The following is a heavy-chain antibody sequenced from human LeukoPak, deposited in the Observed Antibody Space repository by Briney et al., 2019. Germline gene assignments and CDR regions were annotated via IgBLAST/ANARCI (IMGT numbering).Heavy chain of an antibody. CDR2: ISSSSSTI. Sequence: GGSLRLSCAASGFTFSSYSMNWVRQAPGKGLEWVSYISSSSSTIYYADSVKGRFTISRDNAKNSLHLQMNSLRDEDTAVYYCARCSGSYYYYYYYGMDVWGQGTTVTVSS. V-gene: IGHV3-48*02. J-gene: IGHJ6*02. CDR1: GFTFSSYS. CDR3: ARCSGSYYYYYYYGMDV. D-gene: IGHD3-10*02.